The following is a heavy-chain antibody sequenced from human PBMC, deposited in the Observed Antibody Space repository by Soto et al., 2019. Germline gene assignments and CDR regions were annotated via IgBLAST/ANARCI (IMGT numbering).Heavy chain of an antibody. J-gene: IGHJ4*02. CDR1: GFTFSSYA. CDR3: VKDDYSGYGNFDY. Sequence: EVQLLESGGGLVQPGGSLRLSCAASGFTFSSYAMTWVRQAPGKGLKWVSSLSDSGGSTYYADSVKGRFTISRDNSKNTLYLQMNSLRAEDTALYYCVKDDYSGYGNFDYWGQGTLVTVSS. D-gene: IGHD5-12*01. V-gene: IGHV3-23*01. CDR2: LSDSGGST.